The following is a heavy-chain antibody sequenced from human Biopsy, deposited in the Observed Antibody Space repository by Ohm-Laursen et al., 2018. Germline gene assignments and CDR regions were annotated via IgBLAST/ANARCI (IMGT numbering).Heavy chain of an antibody. CDR2: FDPEEGQR. V-gene: IGHV1-24*01. Sequence: GASVKVSCKVSGDRFRELSIHWVRQALGKGLEWMGGFDPEEGQRTYAQRFQGRVTMTEDTSEDTAYMEVRSLRSEDAAVYYCAADSENCGGDCYIYWGQGTQVTVSS. D-gene: IGHD2-21*02. CDR1: GDRFRELS. CDR3: AADSENCGGDCYIY. J-gene: IGHJ4*02.